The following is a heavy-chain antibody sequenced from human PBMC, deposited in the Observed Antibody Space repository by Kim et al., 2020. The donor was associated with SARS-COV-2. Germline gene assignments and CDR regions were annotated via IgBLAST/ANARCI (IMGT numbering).Heavy chain of an antibody. CDR3: ASRNYDCSSTSCYYAVGY. V-gene: IGHV3-30*04. D-gene: IGHD2-2*01. CDR1: GFTFSSYA. J-gene: IGHJ4*02. CDR2: ISYDGSNK. Sequence: GGSLRLSCAASGFTFSSYAMHWVRQAPGKGLEWVAVISYDGSNKYYVDSVKGRFTISRDNSKNTLYLQMNSLRAEDTAVYYCASRNYDCSSTSCYYAVGYWGQGTLVTVSS.